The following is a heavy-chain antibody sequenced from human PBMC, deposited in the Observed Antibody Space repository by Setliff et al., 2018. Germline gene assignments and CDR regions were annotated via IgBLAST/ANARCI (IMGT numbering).Heavy chain of an antibody. J-gene: IGHJ6*03. CDR3: AREGTRGYFFYYLDV. CDR1: DSTFNNFY. D-gene: IGHD1-1*01. CDR2: TKQDGSEK. V-gene: IGHV3-7*03. Sequence: GGSLRLSCAASDSTFNNFYMSWVRQAPGEGLEWVANTKQDGSEKYYADSVTGRFTISRDNAKNSVYLQTNNLRAEDTAVYYCAREGTRGYFFYYLDVWGKGTTVTVSS.